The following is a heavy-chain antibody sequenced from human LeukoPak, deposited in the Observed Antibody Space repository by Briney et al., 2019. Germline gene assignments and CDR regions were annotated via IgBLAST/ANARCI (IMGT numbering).Heavy chain of an antibody. J-gene: IGHJ4*02. CDR2: ISISSGII. Sequence: PGGSLRLSCAASGFTFSSYSMNWVRQAPGKGLEWVSYISISSGIIYYADSVKGRFTISRDNAKNSLYPQMNSLRAEDTAMYYCARVNYGDYLPSFDYWGQGTLVTVSS. D-gene: IGHD4-17*01. CDR3: ARVNYGDYLPSFDY. V-gene: IGHV3-48*01. CDR1: GFTFSSYS.